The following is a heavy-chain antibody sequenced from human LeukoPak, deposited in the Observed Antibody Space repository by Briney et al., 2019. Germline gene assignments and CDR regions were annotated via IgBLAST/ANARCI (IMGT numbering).Heavy chain of an antibody. CDR1: GGTFSSYT. D-gene: IGHD2-2*01. CDR2: IIPILGIA. Sequence: ASVKVSCKASGGTFSSYTISWVRQAPGEGLEWMGRIIPILGIANYAQKFQGRVTITADKSTSTAYMELSSLRSEDTAVYYCASPRALYCSSTSCQTANGAFDIWGQGTMVTVSS. V-gene: IGHV1-69*02. CDR3: ASPRALYCSSTSCQTANGAFDI. J-gene: IGHJ3*02.